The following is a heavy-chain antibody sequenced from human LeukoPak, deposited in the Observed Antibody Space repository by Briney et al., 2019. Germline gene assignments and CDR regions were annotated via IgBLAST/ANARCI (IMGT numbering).Heavy chain of an antibody. J-gene: IGHJ3*02. CDR2: ISDRGDST. D-gene: IGHD3-9*01. Sequence: PGGSLRLSCAASGFSLTAYAMGWVRQAPGKGLAWVSVISDRGDSTHYAGSVQGRFTISRDSSSNTLYLQMNSLGGEDTAVYYCAKGRWGLTINNFDIWGQGTMVTVSS. CDR3: AKGRWGLTINNFDI. V-gene: IGHV3-23*01. CDR1: GFSLTAYA.